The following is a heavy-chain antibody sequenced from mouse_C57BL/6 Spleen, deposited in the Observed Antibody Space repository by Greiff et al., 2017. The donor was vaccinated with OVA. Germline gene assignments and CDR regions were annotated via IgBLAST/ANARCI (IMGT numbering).Heavy chain of an antibody. J-gene: IGHJ4*01. Sequence: EVQLQQSVAELVRPGASVKLSCTASGFNIKNTYMHWVKQRPEQGLEWIGRIDPANGNTKYAPKFQGKATITADTSSNTAYLQLSSLTSEDTAIYYCARGGFITTVVARYYAMDYWGQGTSVTVSS. D-gene: IGHD1-1*01. CDR1: GFNIKNTY. CDR2: IDPANGNT. V-gene: IGHV14-3*01. CDR3: ARGGFITTVVARYYAMDY.